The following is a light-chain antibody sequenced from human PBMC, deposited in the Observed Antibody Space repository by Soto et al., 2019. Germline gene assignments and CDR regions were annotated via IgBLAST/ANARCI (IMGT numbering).Light chain of an antibody. V-gene: IGLV2-14*01. J-gene: IGLJ1*01. CDR3: SSYTSSSTLV. Sequence: QSALTQPASVSGSPGQSITISCTGTTSDVGGYNYVSWYQHHPGKAPKLMIYEVSNRPSGVSNRFSGSKSGNMASLTISGLQAEDEADYYCSSYTSSSTLVFGTGTKLTVL. CDR1: TSDVGGYNY. CDR2: EVS.